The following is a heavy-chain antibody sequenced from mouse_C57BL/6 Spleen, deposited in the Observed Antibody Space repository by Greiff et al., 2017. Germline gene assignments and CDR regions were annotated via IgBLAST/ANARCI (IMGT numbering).Heavy chain of an antibody. J-gene: IGHJ2*01. CDR1: GYTFTSYG. D-gene: IGHD1-1*01. CDR3: ARPITTVVGGYFDY. V-gene: IGHV1-81*01. CDR2: IYPRSGNT. Sequence: VQLVESGAELARPGASVKLSCKASGYTFTSYGISWVKQRTGQGLEWIGEIYPRSGNTYYNEKFKGKATLTADKSSSTAYMELRSLTSEDSAVYFCARPITTVVGGYFDYWGQGTTLTVSS.